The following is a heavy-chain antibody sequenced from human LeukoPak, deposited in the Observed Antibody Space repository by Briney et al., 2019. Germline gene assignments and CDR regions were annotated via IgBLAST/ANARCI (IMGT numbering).Heavy chain of an antibody. CDR3: ARRVGATTAPFDY. V-gene: IGHV1-2*02. J-gene: IGHJ4*02. CDR1: GFTFTGYY. CDR2: VNPNRGGA. Sequence: ASVKVSCRASGFTFTGYYIHWLRQAPGQRLEWMGWVNPNRGGAHSARQFRGRVTMTWDTSISTTSMELYSLGFDDTAVFYCARRVGATTAPFDYWGQGTLVTVSS. D-gene: IGHD1-26*01.